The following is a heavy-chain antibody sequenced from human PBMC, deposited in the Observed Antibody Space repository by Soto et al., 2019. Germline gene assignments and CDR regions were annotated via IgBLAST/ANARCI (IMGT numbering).Heavy chain of an antibody. CDR3: AKTGIVGATIRAVYYYYYGMDV. V-gene: IGHV3-23*01. Sequence: PGGSLRLSCAASGFTFSSYAMSWVRQAPGRGLEWGSAISGSGGSTYYADSVKGRFTISRDNSKNTLYLQMNSLRAEDTAVYYCAKTGIVGATIRAVYYYYYGMDVWGQGTTVTVSS. J-gene: IGHJ6*02. CDR2: ISGSGGST. CDR1: GFTFSSYA. D-gene: IGHD1-26*01.